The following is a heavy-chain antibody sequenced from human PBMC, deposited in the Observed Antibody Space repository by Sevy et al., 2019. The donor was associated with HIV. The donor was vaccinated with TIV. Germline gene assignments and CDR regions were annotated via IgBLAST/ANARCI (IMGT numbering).Heavy chain of an antibody. CDR1: GFTFSSYG. V-gene: IGHV3-33*01. J-gene: IGHJ6*02. CDR3: ARALSNYDFWSGYYYYYYYGMDV. Sequence: GGSLRLSCAASGFTFSSYGMHWVRQAPGKGLEWVAVIWYDGSNKYYADSVKGRFTISRDNSKNTLYLQMNSLRAEDTAVYYCARALSNYDFWSGYYYYYYYGMDVWGQVTTVTVSS. CDR2: IWYDGSNK. D-gene: IGHD3-3*01.